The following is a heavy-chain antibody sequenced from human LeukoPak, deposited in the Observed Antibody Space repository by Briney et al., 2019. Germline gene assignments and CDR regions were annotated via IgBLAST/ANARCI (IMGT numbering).Heavy chain of an antibody. CDR2: IYYSGST. CDR1: GGSISSYY. D-gene: IGHD3-9*01. J-gene: IGHJ5*02. V-gene: IGHV4-59*01. CDR3: ARELPYYDILTGYYNNWFDP. Sequence: SETLSLTCTVSGGSISSYYWSWIRQPPGKGLEWIGYIYYSGSTNYNPSLKSRVTISVDTSKNQFSLKLSSVTAADTAVYYCARELPYYDILTGYYNNWFDPWGQGTLVTVSS.